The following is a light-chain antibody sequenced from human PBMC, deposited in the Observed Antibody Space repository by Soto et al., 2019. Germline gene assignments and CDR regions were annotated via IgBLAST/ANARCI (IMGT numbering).Light chain of an antibody. CDR3: QQRSNWLHT. V-gene: IGKV3-11*01. J-gene: IGKJ3*01. CDR1: QSVSSY. CDR2: DAS. Sequence: EIVLTQSPATLSLSPGERATLSCRASQSVSSYLAWYQQKPGQAPRLLIYDASNRATGIPARFSGSGSGTDFTLTISILEPEDFAVYYCQQRSNWLHTFGPGTKVDIK.